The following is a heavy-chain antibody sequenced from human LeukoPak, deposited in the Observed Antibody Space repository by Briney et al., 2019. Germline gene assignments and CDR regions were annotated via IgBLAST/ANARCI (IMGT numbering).Heavy chain of an antibody. CDR3: AREGATTAFDY. V-gene: IGHV3-23*01. J-gene: IGHJ4*02. CDR1: GFIFSSHG. D-gene: IGHD1-26*01. Sequence: PGGSLRLSCAASGFIFSSHGMNWVRQAPGKGLEWVSGISPSGDITYYADSVKGRFTISRDNSKNTVYLQMDSLRFEDAAVYYCAREGATTAFDYWGQGTLVTVSS. CDR2: ISPSGDIT.